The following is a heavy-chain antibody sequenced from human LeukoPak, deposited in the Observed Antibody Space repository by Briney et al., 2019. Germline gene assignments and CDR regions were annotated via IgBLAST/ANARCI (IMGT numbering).Heavy chain of an antibody. V-gene: IGHV3-7*01. J-gene: IGHJ4*02. Sequence: GGSLRLSCAASGLTFSNYWMSWVRQAPGKGLEWVANIKEDGNEKYYVDSVKGRFTISRDNAKKSLYLQMNSLRAEDTAVYYCERDRSRFYYWGQGTPVTVSS. CDR3: ERDRSRFYY. D-gene: IGHD2-2*01. CDR1: GLTFSNYW. CDR2: IKEDGNEK.